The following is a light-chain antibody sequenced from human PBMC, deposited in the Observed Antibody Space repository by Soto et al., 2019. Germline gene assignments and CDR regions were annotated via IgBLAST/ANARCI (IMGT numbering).Light chain of an antibody. J-gene: IGKJ3*01. V-gene: IGKV3-15*01. CDR1: QSVSSN. Sequence: EIVMTQSPATLSVSPGERATLSCRASQSVSSNLAWYQQKPGQAPRLLIYGASTRATGIPARFSGSGSGTEFTLTISSLQSEDFAVYYCQPYHNWPVGFTFGPGTKVAIK. CDR3: QPYHNWPVGFT. CDR2: GAS.